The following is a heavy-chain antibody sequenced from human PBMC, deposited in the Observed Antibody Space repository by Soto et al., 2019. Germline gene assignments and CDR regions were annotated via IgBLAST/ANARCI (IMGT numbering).Heavy chain of an antibody. J-gene: IGHJ4*02. CDR2: INQDGSEK. Sequence: EVYLVESGGGLVQPGASLRLSCAASGFTFSSYWMTWVRQAPWKGLEWVANINQDGSEKYYVDSVRGRFSISRDNAKNSLSLQMSSLRAEDTAVYYCATDLTYYGSAPGSDYKPISNAYWGQGTLVTVSS. CDR1: GFTFSSYW. CDR3: ATDLTYYGSAPGSDYKPISNAY. D-gene: IGHD3-10*01. V-gene: IGHV3-7*01.